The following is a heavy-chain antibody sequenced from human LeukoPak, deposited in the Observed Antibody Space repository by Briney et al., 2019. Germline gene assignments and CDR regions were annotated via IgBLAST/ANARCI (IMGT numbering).Heavy chain of an antibody. V-gene: IGHV1-69*13. CDR2: IIPIFGTA. D-gene: IGHD2-2*01. Sequence: ASVKVSCKASGGTYSSYAISWVGQAPGQGLEWMGGIIPIFGTANYAQKFQGRVTITADESTSTAYMELSSLRSEDTAVYYCARGRSDIVVVPAARRYYYYYGMDVWGKGTTVTVSS. CDR3: ARGRSDIVVVPAARRYYYYYGMDV. CDR1: GGTYSSYA. J-gene: IGHJ6*04.